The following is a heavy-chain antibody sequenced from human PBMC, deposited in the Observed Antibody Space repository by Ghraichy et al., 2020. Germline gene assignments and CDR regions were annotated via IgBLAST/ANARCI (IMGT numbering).Heavy chain of an antibody. CDR3: ARAGYSGYDQNLYYYNGMDV. CDR1: GGSISSGGYY. Sequence: SETLSLTCTVSGGSISSGGYYWSWIRQHPGKGLEWIGYIYYSGSTYYNPSLKSRVTISVDTSKNQFSLKLSSVTAADTAVYYCARAGYSGYDQNLYYYNGMDVWGQGTTVTVSS. CDR2: IYYSGST. V-gene: IGHV4-31*03. J-gene: IGHJ6*02. D-gene: IGHD5-12*01.